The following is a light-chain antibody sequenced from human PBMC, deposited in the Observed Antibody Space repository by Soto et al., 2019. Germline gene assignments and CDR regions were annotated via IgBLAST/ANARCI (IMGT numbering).Light chain of an antibody. Sequence: QSALTQPRSVSGSPGQSVTISCTGTSSDVGGYNYVSWYQQHPGKAPKLMIYDVSKRPSGVPDRFSGSKSGNTASLTISGLQDEDEADYYCCSYAGSYTFGFGTGTKLTVL. CDR2: DVS. CDR3: CSYAGSYTFG. CDR1: SSDVGGYNY. J-gene: IGLJ1*01. V-gene: IGLV2-11*01.